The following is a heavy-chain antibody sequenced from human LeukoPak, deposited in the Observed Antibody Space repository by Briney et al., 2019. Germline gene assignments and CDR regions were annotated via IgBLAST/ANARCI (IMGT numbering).Heavy chain of an antibody. V-gene: IGHV3-30-3*01. CDR1: GFTFSSYA. D-gene: IGHD1-26*01. CDR3: ARDGLLGYFDY. J-gene: IGHJ4*02. Sequence: GGSLRLSCAASGFTFSSYAMHWVRPAPGKGLEWVAVISYDGSNKYYADSVKGRFTISRDNSKNTLYLQMNSLRAEDTAVYYCARDGLLGYFDYWGQGALVTVSS. CDR2: ISYDGSNK.